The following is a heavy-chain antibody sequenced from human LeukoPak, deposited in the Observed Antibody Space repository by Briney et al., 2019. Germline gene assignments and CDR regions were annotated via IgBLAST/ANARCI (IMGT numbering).Heavy chain of an antibody. CDR2: IYSGGST. Sequence: GGSLRLSCAASGFAVSSNYMSWVRQAPGKGLEWVSVIYSGGSTYYADSVKGRFTISRDNSKNTLYLQMNSLRAEDTAVYYCARGEEYSSSWYQGDYYYMDVWGKGTTVTVSS. D-gene: IGHD6-13*01. J-gene: IGHJ6*03. CDR3: ARGEEYSSSWYQGDYYYMDV. CDR1: GFAVSSNY. V-gene: IGHV3-53*01.